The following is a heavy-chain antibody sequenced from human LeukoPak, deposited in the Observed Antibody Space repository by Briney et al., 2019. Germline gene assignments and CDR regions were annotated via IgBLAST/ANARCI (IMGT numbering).Heavy chain of an antibody. V-gene: IGHV1-18*01. CDR2: INTYNGDA. Sequence: GASVKVSCTAFGYTFTNYAISWVRQAPGQGFEWLGWINTYNGDAKYPLNIQGRVSLTTDTFTSTAYMELWSLRPDDTAVYYCTRYPTISGHYYFDYWGQGTLVTVSS. J-gene: IGHJ4*02. D-gene: IGHD2/OR15-2a*01. CDR3: TRYPTISGHYYFDY. CDR1: GYTFTNYA.